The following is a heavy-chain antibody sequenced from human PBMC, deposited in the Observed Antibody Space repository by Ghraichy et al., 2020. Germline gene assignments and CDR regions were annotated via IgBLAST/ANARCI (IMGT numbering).Heavy chain of an antibody. CDR1: GFTFSSYW. CDR3: ARAHDYGDYGRHWYFDL. D-gene: IGHD4-17*01. CDR2: IKQDGSEK. J-gene: IGHJ2*01. Sequence: GESLNISCAASGFTFSSYWMSWVRQAPGKGLEWVANIKQDGSEKYYVDSVKGRFTISRDNAKNLLYLQMNSLRAEDTAVYYCARAHDYGDYGRHWYFDLWGRGTLVTVSS. V-gene: IGHV3-7*01.